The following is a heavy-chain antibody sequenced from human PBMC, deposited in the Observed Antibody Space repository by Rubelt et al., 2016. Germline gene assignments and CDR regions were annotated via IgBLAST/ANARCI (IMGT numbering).Heavy chain of an antibody. CDR2: INHRGST. V-gene: IGHV4-34*01. CDR1: GESFSGYY. CDR3: ARRVAGTGYSRVNWFDP. Sequence: QVQLQQWGPGLLKPSETLSLTCAVYGESFSGYYWNWIRQPPGKGLEWIGRINHRGSTYYNASLKSRGTNSADTSKNQFSLRPSSVTAADTAVYYCARRVAGTGYSRVNWFDPWGQGTLVTVSS. J-gene: IGHJ5*02. D-gene: IGHD3/OR15-3a*01.